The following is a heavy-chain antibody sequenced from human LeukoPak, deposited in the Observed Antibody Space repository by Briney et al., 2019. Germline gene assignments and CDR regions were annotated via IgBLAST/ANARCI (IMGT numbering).Heavy chain of an antibody. CDR3: AKDRERFGSGPIRH. V-gene: IGHV3-43*01. CDR2: IKWDDGST. Sequence: GGSLRLSCAASGFTFRDYNMHWVRQGPGKGLEWVSHIKWDDGSTYYADSVKGRFTIARDNSKNSLYLQMNSLRTDDTALYYRAKDRERFGSGPIRHWGQGTLVTVSS. J-gene: IGHJ1*01. CDR1: GFTFRDYN. D-gene: IGHD1-1*01.